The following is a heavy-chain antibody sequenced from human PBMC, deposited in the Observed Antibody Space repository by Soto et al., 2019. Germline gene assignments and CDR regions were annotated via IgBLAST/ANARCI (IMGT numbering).Heavy chain of an antibody. CDR3: ARSNRHSGYWVRGINFDY. CDR2: INHSGST. D-gene: IGHD5-12*01. J-gene: IGHJ4*02. Sequence: PSETLSLTCAVYGGSFSGYYWSWIRQPPGKGLEWIGEINHSGSTNYNPSLKSRVTISVDTSKNQFSLKLSSVTAADTAVYYCARSNRHSGYWVRGINFDYWGQGTLVTVSS. CDR1: GGSFSGYY. V-gene: IGHV4-34*01.